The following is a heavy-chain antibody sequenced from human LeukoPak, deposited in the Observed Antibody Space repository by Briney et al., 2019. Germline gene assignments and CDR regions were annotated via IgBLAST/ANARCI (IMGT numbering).Heavy chain of an antibody. CDR3: ARDGQYYDFWSGYYRYYYYYYMDV. Sequence: GGSLRLSCAASGFTFSSYWMSWVRQAPGKGLEWVANIKQDGSEKYYVDSVKGRFTISRENAKNSLYLQMNSLRAEDTAVYYCARDGQYYDFWSGYYRYYYYYYMDVWGKGTTVTVSS. J-gene: IGHJ6*03. CDR1: GFTFSSYW. CDR2: IKQDGSEK. V-gene: IGHV3-7*01. D-gene: IGHD3-3*01.